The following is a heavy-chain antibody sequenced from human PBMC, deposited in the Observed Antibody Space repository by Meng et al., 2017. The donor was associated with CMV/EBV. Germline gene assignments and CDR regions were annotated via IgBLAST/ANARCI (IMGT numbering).Heavy chain of an antibody. CDR2: IYYSGST. V-gene: IGHV4-59*01. Sequence: SETLSLTCTVPGGSISSYYWSWIRQPPGKGLEWIGYIYYSGSTNYNPSLKSRVTISVDTSKNQFSLKLSSVTAADTAVYYCASKGYCSGGSCYSTYYYGMDVWGQGTTVTVSS. CDR1: GGSISSYY. D-gene: IGHD2-15*01. J-gene: IGHJ6*02. CDR3: ASKGYCSGGSCYSTYYYGMDV.